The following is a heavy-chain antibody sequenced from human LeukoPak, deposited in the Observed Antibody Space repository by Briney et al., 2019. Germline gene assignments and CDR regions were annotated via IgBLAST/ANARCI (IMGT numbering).Heavy chain of an antibody. CDR2: IYHSGII. D-gene: IGHD3-22*01. CDR3: ARHYDSSGYYSSFDY. Sequence: SETLSLTCTVSGGSISSYYWGWIRQPPGKGLEWIGSIYHSGIIYNNPSLKSRVTISVDTSKNQFSLKLSSVTAADTAVYYCARHYDSSGYYSSFDYWGQGTLVTVSS. V-gene: IGHV4-38-2*02. CDR1: GGSISSYY. J-gene: IGHJ4*02.